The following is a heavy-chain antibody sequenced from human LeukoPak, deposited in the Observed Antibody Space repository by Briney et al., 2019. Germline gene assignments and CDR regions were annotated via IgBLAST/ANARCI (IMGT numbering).Heavy chain of an antibody. CDR1: GYTFTSYD. CDR2: MNPNSGNT. J-gene: IGHJ4*02. D-gene: IGHD1-1*01. V-gene: IGHV1-8*01. CDR3: ARGPISTNWNDEGFDY. Sequence: ASVKVSCKASGYTFTSYDINWVRQATGQGLEWMGWMNPNSGNTGYAQKFQGRVTMTRNTSISTAYMELSSLRSEDTAVYYCARGPISTNWNDEGFDYWGQGTLVTVSS.